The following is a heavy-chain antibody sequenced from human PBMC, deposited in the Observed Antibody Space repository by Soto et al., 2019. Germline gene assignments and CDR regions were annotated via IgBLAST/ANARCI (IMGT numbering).Heavy chain of an antibody. D-gene: IGHD1-1*01. CDR3: ATWHEREHDFDV. V-gene: IGHV3-53*01. CDR2: LYDVDGS. Sequence: DVQLVESGGGLIQPGESLRLSCAAFGLTISGKKYVAWVRQAPGKGLEWVSALYDVDGSFYADSVTGRCTTSSDSSKTTVYLQMNDLRPDDTAVYYCATWHEREHDFDVWGQGTTVTISS. CDR1: GLTISGKKY. J-gene: IGHJ3*01.